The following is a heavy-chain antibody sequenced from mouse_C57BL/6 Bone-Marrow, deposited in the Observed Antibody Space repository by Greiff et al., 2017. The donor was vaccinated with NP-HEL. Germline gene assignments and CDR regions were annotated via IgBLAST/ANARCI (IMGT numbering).Heavy chain of an antibody. V-gene: IGHV1-81*01. J-gene: IGHJ2*01. CDR1: GYTFTSYG. Sequence: VKLQESGAELARPGASVKLSCKASGYTFTSYGISWVKQRTGQGLEWIGEIYPRSGNTYYNEKFKGKATLTADKSSSTAYMELRSLTSEDSAVYFCARCIYGNYGFDYWGQGTTLTVSS. CDR3: ARCIYGNYGFDY. D-gene: IGHD2-1*01. CDR2: IYPRSGNT.